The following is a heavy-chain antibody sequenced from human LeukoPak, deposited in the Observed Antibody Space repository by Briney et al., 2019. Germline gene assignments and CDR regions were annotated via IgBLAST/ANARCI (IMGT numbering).Heavy chain of an antibody. V-gene: IGHV3-13*01. Sequence: GGSLRLSCAAPGFTFSSYDIHWVRQATGKGLEWVSGIGTAGEIYYPDSVKGRFTISRDNSKNTLYLQMSSLRAEDMAVYYCARPIGYSNSWPPHDPWGQGTLVTVSS. D-gene: IGHD6-13*01. CDR2: IGTAGEI. CDR3: ARPIGYSNSWPPHDP. CDR1: GFTFSSYD. J-gene: IGHJ5*02.